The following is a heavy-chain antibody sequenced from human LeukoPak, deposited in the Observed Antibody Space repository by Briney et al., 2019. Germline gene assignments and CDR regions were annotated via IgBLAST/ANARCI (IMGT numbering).Heavy chain of an antibody. CDR2: ISGYNGNT. CDR3: ARGSTVRYYYDSSGYYRGAVDY. CDR1: GYTFTSYG. J-gene: IGHJ4*02. D-gene: IGHD3-22*01. Sequence: ASVKVSCKASGYTFTSYGINWVRQAPGQGLEWMGWISGYNGNTNYAQKLQGRVTMTTDTSTTTAYMELRSLVSDDTAVYYCARGSTVRYYYDSSGYYRGAVDYWGRGTLVTVSS. V-gene: IGHV1-18*01.